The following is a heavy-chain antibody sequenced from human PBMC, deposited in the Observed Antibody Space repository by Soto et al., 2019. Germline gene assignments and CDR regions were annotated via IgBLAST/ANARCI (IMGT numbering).Heavy chain of an antibody. CDR2: VAPRDSYT. V-gene: IGHV5-10-1*01. Sequence: GESLKISCPDSGYEFTTKWISWVRQMPGKGLEWVGRVAPRDSYTDYNPSFRGHVIISVDRSVSTVYLEWSSLKASDSATYYCVRHSSNPVAARGPFDHWGQGTQVTVSS. CDR3: VRHSSNPVAARGPFDH. J-gene: IGHJ1*01. CDR1: GYEFTTKW. D-gene: IGHD6-6*01.